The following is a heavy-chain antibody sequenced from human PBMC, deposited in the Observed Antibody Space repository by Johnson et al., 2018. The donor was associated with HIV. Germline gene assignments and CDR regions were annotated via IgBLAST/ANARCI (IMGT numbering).Heavy chain of an antibody. V-gene: IGHV3-30*04. CDR2: ISFDGSNK. Sequence: QVQLVESGGGVVRPGRSLRLSCVVSGFTFSNYPMHWVRQAPGKGLEWVAVISFDGSNKYYADSVKGRFSISRDNSKNTLYLQMNSLRAEDTALYYCAKDISAPLYCSGGSCYSLAFDIWGQGTMVTVSS. D-gene: IGHD2-15*01. CDR3: AKDISAPLYCSGGSCYSLAFDI. CDR1: GFTFSNYP. J-gene: IGHJ3*02.